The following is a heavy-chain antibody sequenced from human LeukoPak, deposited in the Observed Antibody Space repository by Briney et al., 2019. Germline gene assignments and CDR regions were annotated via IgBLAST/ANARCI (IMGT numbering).Heavy chain of an antibody. V-gene: IGHV3-30*03. J-gene: IGHJ4*02. D-gene: IGHD5-18*01. CDR2: ISYDGSNK. CDR3: ARVGRGSSFKVHYFDY. CDR1: GFTFSSYG. Sequence: GGSLRLSCAASGFTFSSYGMHWVRQAPGKGLQWVALISYDGSNKYYADSVKGRFTISRDNSKNTLYLQMNSLIPEDTAVYYCARVGRGSSFKVHYFDYWGQGTLVTVSS.